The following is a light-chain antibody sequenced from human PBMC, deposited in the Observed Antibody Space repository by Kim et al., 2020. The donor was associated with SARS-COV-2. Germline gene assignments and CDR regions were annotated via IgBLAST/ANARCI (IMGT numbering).Light chain of an antibody. J-gene: IGKJ4*01. CDR1: QRISSL. CDR3: QQYNSYPLT. Sequence: SAAVYDRFPITRRSIQRISSLFAWYQQNPERAPMSLFYATSSLQSALPSRFSGSGSGTDFTLPVIILHPYDFASYYCQQYNSYPLTFGGGTKLEI. CDR2: ATS. V-gene: IGKV1D-16*01.